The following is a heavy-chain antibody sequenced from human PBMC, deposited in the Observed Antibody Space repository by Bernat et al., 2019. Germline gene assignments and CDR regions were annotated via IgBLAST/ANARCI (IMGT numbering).Heavy chain of an antibody. V-gene: IGHV4-39*01. CDR1: GCSISSSSYY. Sequence: QVQLQESGPGLVKPSETLSLTCTVSGCSISSSSYYWGWIRQPPGKGLEWIGSIYYSGSTYYNPSLKSRFTISVDTSKNQFSLKLSSVTAADTAVYYCASHRGSWYSYGMDVWGQGTTVTVSS. CDR3: ASHRGSWYSYGMDV. J-gene: IGHJ6*02. D-gene: IGHD6-13*01. CDR2: IYYSGST.